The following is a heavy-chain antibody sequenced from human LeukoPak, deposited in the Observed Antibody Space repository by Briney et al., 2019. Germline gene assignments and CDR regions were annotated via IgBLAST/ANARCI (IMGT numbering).Heavy chain of an antibody. CDR1: GFTFNGYG. Sequence: GGSLRLSCAASGFTFNGYGMHWVRQAPGKGLQWVALISYDGSNKYYGDSVKGRFTISRDNAKNSLYLQMNSLRDEDTAVYYCARDLSGRYAFDIWGQGTMVTVSS. J-gene: IGHJ3*02. CDR2: ISYDGSNK. V-gene: IGHV3-30*03. CDR3: ARDLSGRYAFDI. D-gene: IGHD3-10*01.